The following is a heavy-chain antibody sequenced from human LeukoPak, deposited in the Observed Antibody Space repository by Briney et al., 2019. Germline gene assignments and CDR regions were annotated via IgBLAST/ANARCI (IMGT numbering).Heavy chain of an antibody. Sequence: GGSLRLSCAASGFTFSTFAMIWVRQPPGKGLEWVSSIFPSGGEIHYADSVKGRFTISRDNSKNTLYLQMNSLRAEDTAVYYCILGRSGSGSYYQPFDYWGQGTLVTVSS. D-gene: IGHD3-10*01. J-gene: IGHJ4*02. V-gene: IGHV3-23*01. CDR2: IFPSGGEI. CDR3: ILGRSGSGSYYQPFDY. CDR1: GFTFSTFA.